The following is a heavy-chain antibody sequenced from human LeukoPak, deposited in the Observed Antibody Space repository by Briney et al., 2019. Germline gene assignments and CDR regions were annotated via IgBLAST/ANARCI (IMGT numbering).Heavy chain of an antibody. CDR3: ARNDFKKRERYYYYMDV. J-gene: IGHJ6*03. D-gene: IGHD3-3*01. CDR2: IIPIFGTA. V-gene: IGHV1-69*05. CDR1: GGTFSSYA. Sequence: GASVKVSCKASGGTFSSYAISWVRQAPGQGLEWMGGIIPIFGTANYAQKFQGRVTITTDESTSTAYMELSSLRSEDTAVYYCARNDFKKRERYYYYMDVRGKGTTVTVSS.